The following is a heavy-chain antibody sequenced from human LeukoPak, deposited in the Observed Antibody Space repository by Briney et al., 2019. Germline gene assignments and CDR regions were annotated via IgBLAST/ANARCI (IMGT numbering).Heavy chain of an antibody. V-gene: IGHV4-39*02. D-gene: IGHD1-1*01. CDR1: GGSISSSIHY. CDR3: ARVTTGSTTLDS. Sequence: SETLSLTCAVSGGSISSSIHYWGWVRQPPGKGLEWIGSVYYSGGTYYNPSLESRLTISVDTSNNRFSLKLKSVTAADTAVFYCARVTTGSTTLDSWGQGTLVTVSS. J-gene: IGHJ5*01. CDR2: VYYSGGT.